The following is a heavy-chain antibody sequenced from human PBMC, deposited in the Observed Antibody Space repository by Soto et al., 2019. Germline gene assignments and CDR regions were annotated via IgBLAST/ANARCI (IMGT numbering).Heavy chain of an antibody. CDR3: ARGRFHYYGMDV. D-gene: IGHD3-10*01. CDR2: IYNSGTT. Sequence: PSETLSLTCTVSGGSITRGGYYWSWIRQHPGKGLEWIGYIYNSGTTYYNPSLKSRVTISVDTSKNQFSLKLTSVTAADTAVYYCARGRFHYYGMDVWGQGTTVTVSS. J-gene: IGHJ6*02. CDR1: GGSITRGGYY. V-gene: IGHV4-31*03.